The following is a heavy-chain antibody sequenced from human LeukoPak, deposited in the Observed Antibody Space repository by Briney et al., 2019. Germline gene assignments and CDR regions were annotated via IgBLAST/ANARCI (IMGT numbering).Heavy chain of an antibody. V-gene: IGHV4-31*03. CDR2: IYYSGST. Sequence: SETLSLTCTVSGGSISSGGYYWSWIRQHPGKGLEWIGYIYYSGSTYYNPSLKSRVTISVDTSKNQFSLKLSSVTAADTAVYYCARYPYDSSGYYPFDYWGQGTLVTVSS. D-gene: IGHD3-22*01. CDR3: ARYPYDSSGYYPFDY. CDR1: GGSISSGGYY. J-gene: IGHJ4*02.